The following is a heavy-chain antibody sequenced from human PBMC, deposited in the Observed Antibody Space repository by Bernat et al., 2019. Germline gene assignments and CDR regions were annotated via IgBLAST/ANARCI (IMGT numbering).Heavy chain of an antibody. CDR3: ATDLAPRRRNTRERVATITFFDY. D-gene: IGHD5-12*01. J-gene: IGHJ4*02. V-gene: IGHV1-69*06. Sequence: QVQLVQAGAEVKKPGSSVKVSCKASGGTFSSYAISWVRQAPGQGLEWMGGIIPIFGTANYAQKFQGRVTITADKSTSTAYMELSSLSSEDTAVYYCATDLAPRRRNTRERVATITFFDYWGQGTLVTVSS. CDR1: GGTFSSYA. CDR2: IIPIFGTA.